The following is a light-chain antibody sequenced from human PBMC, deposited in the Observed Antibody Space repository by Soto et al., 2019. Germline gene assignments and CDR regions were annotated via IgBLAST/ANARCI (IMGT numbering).Light chain of an antibody. CDR2: GDT. Sequence: QPVLTQPPSVSGAPGQRVTISCTGSSSNIGAGYDVHWYQHLPGTAPRLLIYGDTNRPSGVSDRFSGSKSGTSASLAITGLQAEDEAYYYCSSYVGRNTYVFGTGTKLTVL. CDR3: SSYVGRNTYV. V-gene: IGLV1-40*01. CDR1: SSNIGAGYD. J-gene: IGLJ1*01.